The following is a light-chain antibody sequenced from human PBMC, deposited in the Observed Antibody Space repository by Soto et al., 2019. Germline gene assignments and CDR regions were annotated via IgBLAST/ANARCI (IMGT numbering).Light chain of an antibody. J-gene: IGKJ1*01. Sequence: EIVLTQSPGTLSLSPGDRVTLSCRASQGVNTRLAWYRHRPGQAPRLLIYLTSNRAAGIPARFSGSGSGTDFTLTISDVQPEDFAIYYCHQRQSWPRTFGQGTKVDIK. V-gene: IGKV3-11*01. CDR1: QGVNTR. CDR3: HQRQSWPRT. CDR2: LTS.